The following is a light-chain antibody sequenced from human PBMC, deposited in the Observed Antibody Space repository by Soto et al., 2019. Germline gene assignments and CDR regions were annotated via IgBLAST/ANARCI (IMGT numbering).Light chain of an antibody. V-gene: IGLV1-44*01. CDR1: SSNIGSNT. J-gene: IGLJ1*01. Sequence: QSVLTQPPSASGTPGQRVTIPCSGSSSNIGSNTVSWYQHLPGTAPKLLIYSNNQRPSGVPDRFSGSKSGTPASLAIRGLQSEDEADYYCAAWDDTLNGLYVFGTGTKVTVL. CDR3: AAWDDTLNGLYV. CDR2: SNN.